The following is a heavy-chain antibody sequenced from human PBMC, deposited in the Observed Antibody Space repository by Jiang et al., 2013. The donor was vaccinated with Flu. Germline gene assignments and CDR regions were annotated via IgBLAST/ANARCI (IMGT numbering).Heavy chain of an antibody. Sequence: GSGLVKPSQTLSLTCTVSGGSISSGSYYWSWIRQPAGKGLEWIGRIYTSGSTNYNPSLKSRVTISVDTSKNQFSLKLSSVTAADTAVYYCARDWIAAAGLEMDVWGQGTTVTVSS. CDR2: IYTSGST. D-gene: IGHD6-13*01. CDR3: ARDWIAAAGLEMDV. V-gene: IGHV4-61*02. CDR1: GGSISSGSYY. J-gene: IGHJ6*02.